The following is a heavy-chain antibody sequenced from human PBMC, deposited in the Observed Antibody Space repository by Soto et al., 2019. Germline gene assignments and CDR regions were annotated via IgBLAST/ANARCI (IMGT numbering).Heavy chain of an antibody. CDR3: GKGGSFSSQMFYDYIWGIYRYYATGFDI. J-gene: IGHJ3*02. CDR1: GGSISSSSYY. D-gene: IGHD3-16*02. V-gene: IGHV4-39*01. CDR2: IYYSGST. Sequence: SETLCLTCTVSGGSISSSSYYWGWSRQPPGKGQEWIGSIYYSGSTYYNPSLKSRVTISVDTSQNQFSLKLSSVTAADTASSYCGKGGSFSSQMFYDYIWGIYRYYATGFDIWGKGTRVTFS.